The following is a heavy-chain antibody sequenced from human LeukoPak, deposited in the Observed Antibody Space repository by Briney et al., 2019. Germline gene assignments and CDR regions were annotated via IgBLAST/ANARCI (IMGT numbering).Heavy chain of an antibody. D-gene: IGHD1-26*01. CDR3: ARDLRVGAINFDY. CDR2: ISSSGSTI. V-gene: IGHV3-48*03. J-gene: IGHJ4*02. CDR1: GFTFSSYE. Sequence: QAGRSLRLSCAAPGFTFSSYEMNWVSQAPGKGLEWDSYISSSGSTIYYADSVKGRFTISRDNAKNSLYLQMNSLRAEDTGVYYCARDLRVGAINFDYWGQGTLVTVSS.